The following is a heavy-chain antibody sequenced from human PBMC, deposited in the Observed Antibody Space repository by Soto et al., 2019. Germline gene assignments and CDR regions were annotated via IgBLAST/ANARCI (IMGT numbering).Heavy chain of an antibody. V-gene: IGHV1-69*02. J-gene: IGHJ6*02. CDR1: GGNRYT. Sequence: VQLVQSGAEVKKPGSSVKVSCKGSGGNRYTITWVRQAPGQGLEWMGRIIPMFGIATYAQNFQGRVTIRADKSTSTAYMALSSLRSEDTAVYYCARGSGRSDVVPAAISAMDVWGQGTTVTVSS. CDR2: IIPMFGIA. CDR3: ARGSGRSDVVPAAISAMDV. D-gene: IGHD2-2*01.